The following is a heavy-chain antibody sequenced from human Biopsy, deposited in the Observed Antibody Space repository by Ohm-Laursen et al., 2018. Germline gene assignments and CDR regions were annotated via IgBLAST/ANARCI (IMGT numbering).Heavy chain of an antibody. V-gene: IGHV3-30*03. Sequence: SLRLSCAASGFTFTSYAMHWVRQAPGKELEWVAVISYDGSGEYYADSLQGRFIISRDNPKNTVDLQMNSLGAEDTAVYFCARDGKRWDYSTFFSWHFDLWGRGTLVTVSS. CDR2: ISYDGSGE. CDR3: ARDGKRWDYSTFFSWHFDL. CDR1: GFTFTSYA. J-gene: IGHJ2*01. D-gene: IGHD4-11*01.